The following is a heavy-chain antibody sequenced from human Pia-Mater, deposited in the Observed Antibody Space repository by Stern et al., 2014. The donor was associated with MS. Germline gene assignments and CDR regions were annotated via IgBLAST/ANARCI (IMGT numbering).Heavy chain of an antibody. D-gene: IGHD3-9*01. J-gene: IGHJ6*02. CDR3: ARDGRHTDNYGLDV. CDR2: IIPIFGTA. V-gene: IGHV1-69*12. Sequence: QVQLVQSGAEVKKPGSSVKVSCKASGGTFNVYAINWLRQAPGQGLAWMGGIIPIFGTANYAQKFQGRVTITADESTRTSSMQLSSLRYDDTAVYYCARDGRHTDNYGLDVWGQGTTVTVSS. CDR1: GGTFNVYA.